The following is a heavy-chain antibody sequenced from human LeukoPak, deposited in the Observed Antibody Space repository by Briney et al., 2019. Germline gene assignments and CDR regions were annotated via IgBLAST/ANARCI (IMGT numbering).Heavy chain of an antibody. V-gene: IGHV3-30*02. J-gene: IGHJ3*01. CDR3: AKDRYYYGSESYPIEAFDV. Sequence: PGGSLRLSCAASGFTFSTYGMHWVRQAPGKGLEWVAFIRYDGSNKYYAESVKDRFTISRDNSKNTLYVQMNSPRTEDTAVYYCAKDRYYYGSESYPIEAFDVWGQGTMVSVS. CDR2: IRYDGSNK. CDR1: GFTFSTYG. D-gene: IGHD3-10*01.